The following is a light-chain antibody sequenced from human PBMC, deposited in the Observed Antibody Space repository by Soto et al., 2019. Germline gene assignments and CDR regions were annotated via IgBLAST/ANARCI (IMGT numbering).Light chain of an antibody. J-gene: IGKJ1*01. CDR3: QQYNNWPPWT. V-gene: IGKV3-15*01. CDR2: GAS. Sequence: PGERATLSWSASQNVDTKYVAWYQFKPGQAPRIIIFGASARATGIPARFSGSGSGTEFTLTISGLQSEDFAVYYCQQYNNWPPWTFGQGTKVDIK. CDR1: QNVDTK.